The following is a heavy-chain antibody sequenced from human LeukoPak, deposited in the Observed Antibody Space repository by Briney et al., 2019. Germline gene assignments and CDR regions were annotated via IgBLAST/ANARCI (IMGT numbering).Heavy chain of an antibody. V-gene: IGHV3-15*01. CDR2: IKSKTDGGTT. CDR3: TTDHRGLMYYDSSGPDAFDI. J-gene: IGHJ3*02. D-gene: IGHD3-22*01. Sequence: GGPLRLSCAASGYTFSNAWMSWVRGAPGKGLEWVGRIKSKTDGGTTDYAAPVKGRFTISRDDSKNTLYLQMNSLKTEDTAVYYCTTDHRGLMYYDSSGPDAFDIWGQGTMVTVSS. CDR1: GYTFSNAW.